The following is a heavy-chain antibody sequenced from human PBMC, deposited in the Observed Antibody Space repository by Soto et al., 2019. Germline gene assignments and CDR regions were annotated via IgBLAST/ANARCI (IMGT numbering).Heavy chain of an antibody. V-gene: IGHV3-30-3*01. CDR2: ISYDGSNK. Sequence: GGSLRLSCAASGFTFSSYAMHWVRQAPGKGLEWVAVISYDGSNKYYADSVKGRFTISRDNAKNTLYLQMNSLSDDDTAVYYCAAVGPYGSGSYVDWGQGTLVTVSS. J-gene: IGHJ4*02. D-gene: IGHD3-10*01. CDR1: GFTFSSYA. CDR3: AAVGPYGSGSYVD.